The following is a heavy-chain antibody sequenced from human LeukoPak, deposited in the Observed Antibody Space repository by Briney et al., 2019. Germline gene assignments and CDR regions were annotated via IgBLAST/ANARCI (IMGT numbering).Heavy chain of an antibody. J-gene: IGHJ4*02. V-gene: IGHV3-23*01. Sequence: GRSLRLSCAASGFTFSSYAMSWVRQAPGKGLEWVSAISGSGGSTYYADSVKGRFTISRDNSKNTLYLQMNSLRAEDTAVYYCAKDGVRFLEWPASTWGQGTLVTVSS. D-gene: IGHD3-3*01. CDR1: GFTFSSYA. CDR3: AKDGVRFLEWPAST. CDR2: ISGSGGST.